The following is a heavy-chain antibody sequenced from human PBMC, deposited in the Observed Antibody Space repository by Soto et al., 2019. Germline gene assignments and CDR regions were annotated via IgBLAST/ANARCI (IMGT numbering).Heavy chain of an antibody. CDR1: GFTFSSYA. D-gene: IGHD1-26*01. Sequence: EVQLLESGGGLVQPGGSLRLSCAASGFTFSSYAMSWVRQAPGEGLEWVSGISGSGVSTYYADSVKGRFTITRDNSKNTRYLQRNRLRVVDTSVYYCAEDCAADSGRYYFDYWCQGSLVTVSS. CDR3: AEDCAADSGRYYFDY. J-gene: IGHJ4*02. V-gene: IGHV3-23*01. CDR2: ISGSGVST.